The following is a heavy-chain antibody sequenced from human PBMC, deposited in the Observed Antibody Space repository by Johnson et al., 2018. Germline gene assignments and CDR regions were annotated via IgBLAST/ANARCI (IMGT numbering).Heavy chain of an antibody. V-gene: IGHV3-30*03. J-gene: IGHJ6*02. CDR3: ARAGSGLHYYYYGMDV. D-gene: IGHD6-19*01. CDR2: ISYDGSNK. Sequence: QVQLVQSGGGVVQPGRSLRLSCAASGFTFSSYGMHWVRQAPGKGLEWVAVISYDGSNKYYVDSVKGRFTISRENAKNSLYLQMNSLRAEDTAMYYCARAGSGLHYYYYGMDVWGQGTTVTVFS. CDR1: GFTFSSYG.